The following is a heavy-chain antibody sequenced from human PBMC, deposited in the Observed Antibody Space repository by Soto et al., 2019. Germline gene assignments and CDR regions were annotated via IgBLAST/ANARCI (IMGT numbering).Heavy chain of an antibody. D-gene: IGHD3-3*01. V-gene: IGHV1-46*01. Sequence: GASGKVSCKSSGYTFTIDVMHWVRQAPGQGLEWMGIINPSGGSTSYAQKFQGRVTMTRATSTSTAHVEWGRLRAADTAVYYWESDGGQRPFDLGYWGQGTLVTASS. CDR2: INPSGGST. CDR1: GYTFTIDV. J-gene: IGHJ4*02. CDR3: ESDGGQRPFDLGY.